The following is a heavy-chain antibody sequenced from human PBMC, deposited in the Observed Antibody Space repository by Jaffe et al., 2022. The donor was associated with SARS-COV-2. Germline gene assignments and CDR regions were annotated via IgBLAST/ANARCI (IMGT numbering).Heavy chain of an antibody. V-gene: IGHV5-10-1*03. J-gene: IGHJ4*02. CDR1: GYTFTTYW. CDR3: ARVLTSGSGIHYNVDLGY. CDR2: IDPRDSYT. D-gene: IGHD3-10*01. Sequence: EVQLVQSGAEVKKPGESLRISCWGSGYTFTTYWITWVRQMPGKGLEWVGRIDPRDSYTNYSPSFQGHVTISADKSISTAYLQWSSLKASDTAIYYCARVLTSGSGIHYNVDLGYWGQGTLVTVSS.